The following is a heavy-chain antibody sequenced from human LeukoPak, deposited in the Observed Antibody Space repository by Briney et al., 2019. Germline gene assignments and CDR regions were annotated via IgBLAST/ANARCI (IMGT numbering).Heavy chain of an antibody. V-gene: IGHV3-33*01. J-gene: IGHJ4*02. CDR3: ARDARIQHYYFDY. Sequence: PGGSLRLSCAASGFTFSSYGMHWVRQAPGKGLEGVAVIWYDGDNKYYADSVKGRFTISRDNSKNTLYVQMNSLRAEDTAVYYCARDARIQHYYFDYWGQGTLVTVSS. CDR1: GFTFSSYG. CDR2: IWYDGDNK. D-gene: IGHD5-18*01.